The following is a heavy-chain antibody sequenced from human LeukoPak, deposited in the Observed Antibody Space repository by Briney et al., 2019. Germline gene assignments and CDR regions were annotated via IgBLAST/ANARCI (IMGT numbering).Heavy chain of an antibody. V-gene: IGHV3-7*03. D-gene: IGHD5-18*01. CDR2: IKEDGSEK. J-gene: IGHJ4*02. Sequence: GGSLRLSCAASGFTFSSYWMTWVRQAPGKGLEWVANIKEDGSEKYYVDSVKGRFTISRDNAKNSLYLQMNSLRAEDTAVYYCARGGRSGYHYGYEFDYWGQGTLVTVSS. CDR1: GFTFSSYW. CDR3: ARGGRSGYHYGYEFDY.